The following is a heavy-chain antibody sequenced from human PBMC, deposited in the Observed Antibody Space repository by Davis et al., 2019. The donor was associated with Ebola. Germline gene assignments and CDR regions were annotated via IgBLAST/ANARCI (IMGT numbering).Heavy chain of an antibody. D-gene: IGHD3-10*01. Sequence: GGSLSLSCQASGYAFAHYWITWVRQLPGKGLDWMGKIDPSDSYTNYSPSFQGHVAPSADKSISTAYLQWSSLKASDSGIYYCARQESLYGWSDYWGQGTLVTVSS. V-gene: IGHV5-10-1*01. CDR1: GYAFAHYW. CDR3: ARQESLYGWSDY. CDR2: IDPSDSYT. J-gene: IGHJ4*02.